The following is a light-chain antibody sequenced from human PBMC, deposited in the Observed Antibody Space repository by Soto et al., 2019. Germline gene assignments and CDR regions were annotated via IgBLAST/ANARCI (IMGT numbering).Light chain of an antibody. V-gene: IGKV1-27*01. Sequence: DIQMTQSPCSLSASIGDXXXXXXXASQXISNYFAWYQHKPGNVPKILISAASTLQSGVPTRFSSSGSGTDFTLTISSLEPEDVATYXCQKYNSAPYTFGGGTKLEI. CDR3: QKYNSAPYT. CDR1: QXISNY. CDR2: AAS. J-gene: IGKJ4*01.